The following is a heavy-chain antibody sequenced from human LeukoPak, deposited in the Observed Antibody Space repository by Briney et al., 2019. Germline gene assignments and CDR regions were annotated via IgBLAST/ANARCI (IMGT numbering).Heavy chain of an antibody. CDR3: ARVLGPYYSGWYFDY. J-gene: IGHJ4*02. CDR1: GGSISSYY. Sequence: NASETLSLTCTVPGGSISSYYWSWIRQPPVKGLEWIGYIYYSGSTNYNPSLKSRVTISVDTSKNQFSLKLSSVTAADTAVYYCARVLGPYYSGWYFDYWGQGTLVTVSS. V-gene: IGHV4-59*01. CDR2: IYYSGST. D-gene: IGHD6-19*01.